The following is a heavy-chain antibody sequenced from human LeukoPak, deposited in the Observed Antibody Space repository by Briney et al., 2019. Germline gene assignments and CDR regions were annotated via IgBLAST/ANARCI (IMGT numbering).Heavy chain of an antibody. Sequence: GGSLRLSCSASGFTFSRHGMHWVRQAPGKGLEWVAVIWYDATNKYYADSVKGRFTVSRDNSKNTMYLQMNSLRAEDTAVYYCARGSGYVARGDAMDVWGQGTTVTVS. D-gene: IGHD3-22*01. V-gene: IGHV3-33*01. CDR3: ARGSGYVARGDAMDV. CDR1: GFTFSRHG. J-gene: IGHJ6*02. CDR2: IWYDATNK.